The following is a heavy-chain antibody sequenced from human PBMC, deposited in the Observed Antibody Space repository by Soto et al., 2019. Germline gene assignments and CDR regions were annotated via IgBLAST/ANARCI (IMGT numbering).Heavy chain of an antibody. V-gene: IGHV2-5*02. Sequence: QITLKASGPTLVKPTQTLTLTCTFSGFSLSTSGVGVGWIRQPPGKALEWLALIYWDDDKRYSPSLKSRLTTTKDTSKDQVVLTPTNMDPVDTATSYSSHRPAGGLFDSWGQGTMVTVSS. D-gene: IGHD2-15*01. CDR3: SHRPAGGLFDS. CDR1: GFSLSTSGVG. J-gene: IGHJ4*02. CDR2: IYWDDDK.